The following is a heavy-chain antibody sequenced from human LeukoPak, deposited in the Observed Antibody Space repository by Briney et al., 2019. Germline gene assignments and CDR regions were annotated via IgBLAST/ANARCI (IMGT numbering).Heavy chain of an antibody. D-gene: IGHD2-2*01. V-gene: IGHV5-51*01. CDR2: IYPGVSDT. Sequence: GESLKISCKGSVYSTTSYWIGWVRPMAGKGLEWSGIIYPGVSDTSYSPSFQGQATTSDDKSISPAYLQWSSLKASDTAMYYCARWGYCSSTSCYHFDYWGQGTLVTVSS. CDR3: ARWGYCSSTSCYHFDY. J-gene: IGHJ4*02. CDR1: VYSTTSYW.